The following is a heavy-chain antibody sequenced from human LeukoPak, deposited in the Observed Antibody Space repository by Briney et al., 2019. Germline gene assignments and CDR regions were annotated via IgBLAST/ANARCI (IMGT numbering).Heavy chain of an antibody. CDR3: AKEGRSLQTY. Sequence: GGSLRLSCTASGFIFSGSWMAWIRQAPGKGLEWVAIIKKDGTETYYVDSVKGRFTISRDNAKNSLYLQMNSLRVEDTAVYYCAKEGRSLQTYWGQGTLVTVSS. J-gene: IGHJ4*02. D-gene: IGHD5-24*01. CDR2: IKKDGTET. CDR1: GFIFSGSW. V-gene: IGHV3-7*03.